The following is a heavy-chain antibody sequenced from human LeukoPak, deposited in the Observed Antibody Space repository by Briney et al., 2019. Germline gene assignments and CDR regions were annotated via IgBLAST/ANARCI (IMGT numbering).Heavy chain of an antibody. V-gene: IGHV3-23*01. CDR1: GFAFNTYA. D-gene: IGHD5-18*01. CDR2: ISGNGAKT. Sequence: GGSLRLSCAMSGFAFNTYAMSWVRQAPGKGLEWVSTISGNGAKTFSAGSVKGRFSISRDNSKNTLYLQMSSLRAEDTALYYCAKDLGYSYGWVDYWGQGLLVTVSS. J-gene: IGHJ4*02. CDR3: AKDLGYSYGWVDY.